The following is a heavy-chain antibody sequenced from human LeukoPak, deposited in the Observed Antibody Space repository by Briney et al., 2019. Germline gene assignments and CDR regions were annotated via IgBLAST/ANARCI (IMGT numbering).Heavy chain of an antibody. Sequence: GGSLRLPCAASGFTFSDYYMSWIRQAPGKGLEWVSYISSSGSTIYYADSVKGRFTISRDNAKNSLYLQMNSLRAEDTAVYYCAGSWRDYYDSSGYLQYYFDYWGQGTLVTVSS. V-gene: IGHV3-11*01. CDR3: AGSWRDYYDSSGYLQYYFDY. J-gene: IGHJ4*02. D-gene: IGHD3-22*01. CDR2: ISSSGSTI. CDR1: GFTFSDYY.